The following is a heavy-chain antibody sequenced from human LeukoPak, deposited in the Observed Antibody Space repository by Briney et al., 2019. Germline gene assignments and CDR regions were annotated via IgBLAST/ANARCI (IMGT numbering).Heavy chain of an antibody. CDR2: ISYDGSNK. D-gene: IGHD6-19*01. CDR1: GFTFSSYA. V-gene: IGHV3-30-3*01. J-gene: IGHJ4*02. Sequence: PGGSLRLSCAASGFTFSSYAMHWVRQAPGKGLEWVAVISYDGSNKYYADSVKGRFTISRDNSKNTLYLQMNSLRAEDTAVYYCARDSAGYSSGWYNFDYWGQGTLVTVSS. CDR3: ARDSAGYSSGWYNFDY.